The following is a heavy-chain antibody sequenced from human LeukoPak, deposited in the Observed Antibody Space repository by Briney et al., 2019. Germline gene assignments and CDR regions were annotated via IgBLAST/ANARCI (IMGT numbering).Heavy chain of an antibody. CDR2: IHHSGST. Sequence: SETLSLTCAVSGGSISSGGYSWSWIRQPPGKGLEWIGYIHHSGSTYYNPSLKSRVTISVDRSKNQFSLKLSSVTAADTAVYYCARVSGGDPTYFDYWGQGTLVTVSS. CDR3: ARVSGGDPTYFDY. J-gene: IGHJ4*02. V-gene: IGHV4-30-2*01. D-gene: IGHD2-21*02. CDR1: GGSISSGGYS.